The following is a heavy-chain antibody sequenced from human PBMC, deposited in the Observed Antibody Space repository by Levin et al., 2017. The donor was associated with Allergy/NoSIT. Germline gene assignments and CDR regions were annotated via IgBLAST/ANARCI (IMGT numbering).Heavy chain of an antibody. D-gene: IGHD4-23*01. J-gene: IGHJ2*01. Sequence: RGESLKISCAASGFTFSSYAMNWVRQAPGKGLEWVSAISGSGGSTYYADSVKGRFTISRDNSKNTLYVHMNSLRAEDTAVYYCARGNKDYGGYPTDWYFDLWGRGTLVTVSS. CDR3: ARGNKDYGGYPTDWYFDL. CDR1: GFTFSSYA. CDR2: ISGSGGST. V-gene: IGHV3-23*01.